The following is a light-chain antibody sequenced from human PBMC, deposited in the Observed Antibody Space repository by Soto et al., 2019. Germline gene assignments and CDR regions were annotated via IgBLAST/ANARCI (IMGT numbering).Light chain of an antibody. CDR3: SSYTSSSTL. CDR2: EVS. J-gene: IGLJ1*01. CDR1: SSDVGGYNY. Sequence: QSVLTQPASVSGSPGQSITISCTGTSSDVGGYNYVSWYQQHPGKAPKLMIYEVSNRPSGVSSRFSGSKSGNTASLTISGPQAEDEADYYCSSYTSSSTLFGTGTKLTVL. V-gene: IGLV2-14*01.